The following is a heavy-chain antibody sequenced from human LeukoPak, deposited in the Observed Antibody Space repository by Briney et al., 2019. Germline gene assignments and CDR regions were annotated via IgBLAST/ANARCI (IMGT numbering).Heavy chain of an antibody. V-gene: IGHV1-2*02. CDR1: GYTFTGYY. D-gene: IGHD3-9*01. CDR2: INPNSGGT. CDR3: ATFDGGDQMNY. Sequence: GASVKVSCKASGYTFTGYYMHWVRQAPGQGLEWMGWINPNSGGTNYAQKFQGRVTMTEDTSTDTAYMELSSLRSEDTAVYYCATFDGGDQMNYWGQGTLVTVSS. J-gene: IGHJ4*02.